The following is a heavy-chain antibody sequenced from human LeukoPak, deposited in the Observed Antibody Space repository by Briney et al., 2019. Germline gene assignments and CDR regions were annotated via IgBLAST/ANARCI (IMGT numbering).Heavy chain of an antibody. Sequence: PSETLSLTCTVSGGSISSSSYYWGWIRQPPGKGLEWIGSIYYSGSTYYNPSLKSRVTISVDTSKNQFSLKLSSVTAADTAVYYCARHARDIVVVPAAWFDPWGQGTLVTVS. V-gene: IGHV4-39*01. D-gene: IGHD2-2*01. CDR2: IYYSGST. CDR1: GGSISSSSYY. CDR3: ARHARDIVVVPAAWFDP. J-gene: IGHJ5*02.